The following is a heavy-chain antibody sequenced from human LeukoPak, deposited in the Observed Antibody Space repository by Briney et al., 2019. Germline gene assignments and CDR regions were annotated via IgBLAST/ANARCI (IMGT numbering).Heavy chain of an antibody. CDR3: ARDGGYPTTDEGFGP. CDR1: GYSIGRDYY. Sequence: SETLSLTCKVSGYSIGRDYYWAWLRQPPGKGLEWIGSIFHAGRTVYNPSYESRLTISMDTSKNEFFLRLNSVTAADTAVYFCARDGGYPTTDEGFGPWGLGTLVTVSS. V-gene: IGHV4-38-2*02. D-gene: IGHD5-12*01. CDR2: IFHAGRT. J-gene: IGHJ5*02.